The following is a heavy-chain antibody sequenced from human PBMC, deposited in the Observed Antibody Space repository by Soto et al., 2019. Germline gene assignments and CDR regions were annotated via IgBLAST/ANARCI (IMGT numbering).Heavy chain of an antibody. D-gene: IGHD4-17*01. V-gene: IGHV3-15*01. Sequence: EVQLVESGGGLVKPGGSLRLSCAVSGFTFSKAWMNWVRQAPGKGLEWVGGIKTETDGGTTHYAAPVKARFTISRDDSKSTVYLQMNSLKTEDTAFYYCATDRFDYGGTDAFDMWGQGTMVIVSS. CDR3: ATDRFDYGGTDAFDM. CDR1: GFTFSKAW. CDR2: IKTETDGGTT. J-gene: IGHJ3*02.